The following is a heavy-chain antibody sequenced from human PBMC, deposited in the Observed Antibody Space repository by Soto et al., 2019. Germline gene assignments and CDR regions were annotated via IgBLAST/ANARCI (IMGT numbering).Heavy chain of an antibody. D-gene: IGHD5-18*01. CDR3: VNQNGYSYRHGGDNWFDP. V-gene: IGHV1-69*01. Sequence: QVQLVQSGAEVKKPGSSVKVSCKASGGTFSSYAISWVRQAPGQGLEWMGGIIPIFGTANYAQKFQGRVTITADESTSTAYMELSSLRSEDTAVYYCVNQNGYSYRHGGDNWFDPWGQGTLVTVSS. CDR2: IIPIFGTA. CDR1: GGTFSSYA. J-gene: IGHJ5*02.